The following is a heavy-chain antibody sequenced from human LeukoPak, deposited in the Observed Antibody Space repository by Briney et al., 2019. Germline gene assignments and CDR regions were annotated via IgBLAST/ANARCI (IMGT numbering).Heavy chain of an antibody. CDR2: ISYSGDTI. J-gene: IGHJ4*02. V-gene: IGHV3-11*01. Sequence: GGSLRLSCTASGFTFGDYAMSWIRQAPGKGLEWVSYISYSGDTIYYADSVKGRFTVSRDNAKNSLYLQMNSLRAEDTAVYYCARLGIITAAGSNDYWGQGALVTVSS. CDR1: GFTFGDYA. D-gene: IGHD6-13*01. CDR3: ARLGIITAAGSNDY.